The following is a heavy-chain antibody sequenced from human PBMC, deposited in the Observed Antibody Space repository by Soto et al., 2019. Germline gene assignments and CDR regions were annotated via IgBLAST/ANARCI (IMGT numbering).Heavy chain of an antibody. D-gene: IGHD1-26*01. Sequence: QVQLQESGPGLVKPSQTLSLTCTVSGCSISSVYYYWSWIRQPPGKGLEWIGYTYYSGSTSYNPSLKGRVTISVDTSKNQCSLKLSSVPAADTAVDYCARAVRGSYYDYWGQGTLVTVSS. CDR3: ARAVRGSYYDY. J-gene: IGHJ4*02. V-gene: IGHV4-30-4*01. CDR1: GCSISSVYYY. CDR2: TYYSGST.